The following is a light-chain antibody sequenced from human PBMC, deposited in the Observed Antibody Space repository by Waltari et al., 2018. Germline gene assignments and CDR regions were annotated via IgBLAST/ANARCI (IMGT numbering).Light chain of an antibody. CDR2: GAS. V-gene: IGKV3-15*01. J-gene: IGKJ2*01. CDR3: QQYKIWPSYT. Sequence: ILMTQSPATLSVSTGETAPLSCSARQSIISSLSWYQHKPAQAPRLLLYGASTRATGIAARFSGRGSETDFTLTITSLQSEDFAVYYCQQYKIWPSYTFGQGTKLDI. CDR1: QSIISS.